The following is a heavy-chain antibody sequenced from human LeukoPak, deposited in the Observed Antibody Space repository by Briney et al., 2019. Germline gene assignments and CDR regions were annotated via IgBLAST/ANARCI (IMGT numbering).Heavy chain of an antibody. V-gene: IGHV3-15*01. CDR3: TGPPD. J-gene: IGHJ4*02. CDR2: IKGEAAGGTT. Sequence: GGSLRLSCAASGLSVSDAWMSWVHQAPGKGLEWVGRIKGEAAGGTTDYVASVKGRFTISRDGAKNTLYLQMNNLKSEDTAVYYCTGPPDWGQGTLVTVSS. CDR1: GLSVSDAW.